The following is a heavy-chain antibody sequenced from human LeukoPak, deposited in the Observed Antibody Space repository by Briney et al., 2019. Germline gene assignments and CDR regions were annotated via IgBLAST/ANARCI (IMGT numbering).Heavy chain of an antibody. V-gene: IGHV3-23*01. CDR3: AAHSSGYYVPFDY. CDR2: ISGSGGST. CDR1: GFTFSTYA. Sequence: GGSLRLSCAASGFTFSTYAMSWVRQAPGRGLEWVSTISGSGGSTYYADSVKGRFTISRDNSKNTLYLQMNSLRAEDTAVYYCAAHSSGYYVPFDYWGQGTLVTVSS. J-gene: IGHJ4*02. D-gene: IGHD3-22*01.